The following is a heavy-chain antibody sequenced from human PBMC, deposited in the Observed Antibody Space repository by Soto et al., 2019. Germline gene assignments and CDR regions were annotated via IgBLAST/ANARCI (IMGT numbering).Heavy chain of an antibody. CDR1: EFTFSSKD. CDR3: ATRPLLPGAP. V-gene: IGHV3-53*01. Sequence: EVQLVESGGGLIQPGGSLRLSCAASEFTFSSKDMNWVRQAPGKGLEWVSLIYSGGSTYYADSVKGRFTISRDNSKNTLYLQMSSLRAEDTAVYYCATRPLLPGAPWGQGTMVTVSS. D-gene: IGHD3-22*01. CDR2: IYSGGST. J-gene: IGHJ3*01.